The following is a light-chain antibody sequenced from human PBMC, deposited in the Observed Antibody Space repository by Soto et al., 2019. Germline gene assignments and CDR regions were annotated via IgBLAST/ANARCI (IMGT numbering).Light chain of an antibody. Sequence: QSVMTQPPSASETPGQTVSISCSVSSASISSNTVNWYQHLPGTAPKLLIYYNNQRPSGVPDRFSGSKSGTSASLAISGLQSEDESDYYCAAWDDTLKRYVFGTGTKVTVL. CDR1: SASISSNT. V-gene: IGLV1-44*01. CDR2: YNN. J-gene: IGLJ1*01. CDR3: AAWDDTLKRYV.